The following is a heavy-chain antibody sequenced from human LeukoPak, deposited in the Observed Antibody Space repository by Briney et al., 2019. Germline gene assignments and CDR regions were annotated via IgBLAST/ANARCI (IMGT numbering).Heavy chain of an antibody. J-gene: IGHJ4*02. CDR3: AREQLWGPFDY. CDR2: ISSSSSTI. V-gene: IGHV3-48*01. Sequence: SYISSSSSTIYYADSVKGRFTISRDNAKNSLYLQMNSLRAEDTAVYYCAREQLWGPFDYWGQGTLVTVSS. D-gene: IGHD6-6*01.